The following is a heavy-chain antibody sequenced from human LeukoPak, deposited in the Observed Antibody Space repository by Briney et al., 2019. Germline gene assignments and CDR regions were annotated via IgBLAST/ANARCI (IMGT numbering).Heavy chain of an antibody. CDR2: ISGSGGST. D-gene: IGHD3-22*01. V-gene: IGHV3-23*01. Sequence: PGGSLRLSCAASGFTFSSYAMSWVRQAPGKGLEWVSAISGSGGSTYYADSVKGRFTISRDNSKNTLYLQMNSLRAEGTAVYYCAKHAETYYYDSSGYYQTYYLDYWGQGTLVTVSS. J-gene: IGHJ4*02. CDR1: GFTFSSYA. CDR3: AKHAETYYYDSSGYYQTYYLDY.